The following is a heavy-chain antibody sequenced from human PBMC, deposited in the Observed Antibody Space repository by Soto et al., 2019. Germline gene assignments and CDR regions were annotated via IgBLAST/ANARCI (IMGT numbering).Heavy chain of an antibody. D-gene: IGHD4-17*01. J-gene: IGHJ4*02. Sequence: GVSLRHSFAASRFTFSIYAMILVRQAPGKGLEWVSSISGNGGNTYYADSVKGRFTISRDNSKNMLYLQMNSLRAEDTAVYYCAKNSENFGDSKYDFWGQGT. CDR3: AKNSENFGDSKYDF. CDR1: RFTFSIYA. V-gene: IGHV3-23*01. CDR2: ISGNGGNT.